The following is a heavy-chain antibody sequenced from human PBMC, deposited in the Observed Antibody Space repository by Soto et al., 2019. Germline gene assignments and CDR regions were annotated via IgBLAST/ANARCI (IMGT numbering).Heavy chain of an antibody. CDR3: AKKPPSSIQGWAFGMDV. Sequence: EVQLVETGGGLIQPGGSLRLSCLASGFSVTTNSIIWVRQPPGKGLEWVSTTFTGGSTHYADSVKGRFSISRGNSKNTVYLQMNNLRVEDTAVYYCAKKPPSSIQGWAFGMDVWGQGTTVSVSS. J-gene: IGHJ6*02. CDR2: TFTGGST. CDR1: GFSVTTNS. D-gene: IGHD1-26*01. V-gene: IGHV3-53*02.